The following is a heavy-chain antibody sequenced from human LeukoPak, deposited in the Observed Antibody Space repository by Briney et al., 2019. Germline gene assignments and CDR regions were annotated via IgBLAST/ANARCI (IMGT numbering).Heavy chain of an antibody. CDR1: GFTFDDYW. J-gene: IGHJ4*02. V-gene: IGHV3-7*01. CDR2: INQDGSEK. Sequence: GGSLRLSCGASGFTFDDYWMSWVRQAPGQGLEWVANINQDGSEKYYLDSAKGRFTISRDNARNSLYLQVNSLRAEDTAVYYCAREEYQVLLDWGQGILVTVAS. CDR3: AREEYQVLLD. D-gene: IGHD2-15*01.